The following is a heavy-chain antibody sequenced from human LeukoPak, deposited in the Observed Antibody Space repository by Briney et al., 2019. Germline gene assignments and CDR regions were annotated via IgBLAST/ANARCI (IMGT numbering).Heavy chain of an antibody. Sequence: KPSETLSLTCTVSGGSISSSSYYWGWIRQPPGKGLEWIGSIYYSGSTYYNPSLKSRVTISVDTSKNQFSLKLSSVTAADTAVYYCARGNPRSGRFDYWGQGTLVTVSS. CDR2: IYYSGST. V-gene: IGHV4-39*01. CDR1: GGSISSSSYY. CDR3: ARGNPRSGRFDY. J-gene: IGHJ4*02. D-gene: IGHD6-19*01.